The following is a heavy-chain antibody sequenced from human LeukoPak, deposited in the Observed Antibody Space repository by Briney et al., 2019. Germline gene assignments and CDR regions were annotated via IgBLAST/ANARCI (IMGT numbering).Heavy chain of an antibody. CDR2: VSDTGRA. J-gene: IGHJ4*02. CDR3: ARGTDMTSISGYYSSVY. V-gene: IGHV4-4*07. D-gene: IGHD5-12*01. CDR1: GGSITGYY. Sequence: SETLSLTCTVSGGSITGYYWTWIRQPAGKGLEWIGRVSDTGRAYYNPSLERRVTISLDTSNNRFSLKVTSVTAADTAVYYCARGTDMTSISGYYSSVYWGQGTLVSVSS.